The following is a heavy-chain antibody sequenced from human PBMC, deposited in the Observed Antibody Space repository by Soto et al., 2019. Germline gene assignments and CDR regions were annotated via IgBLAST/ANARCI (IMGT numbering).Heavy chain of an antibody. J-gene: IGHJ3*02. CDR2: IYPGDSDT. CDR3: AKTYSGDSNDAFDI. D-gene: IGHD1-26*01. V-gene: IGHV5-51*01. Sequence: GESLKISCXGSGYSFTSYWIGWVRQMPGKGLEWMGIIYPGDSDTTYGPSFEGQVTFSADRSTSTAYLEWSSLRASDTAMYYCAKTYSGDSNDAFDIWGQGTLVTVSS. CDR1: GYSFTSYW.